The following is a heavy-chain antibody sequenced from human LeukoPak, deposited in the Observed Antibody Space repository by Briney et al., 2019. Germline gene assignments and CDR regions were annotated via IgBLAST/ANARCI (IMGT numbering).Heavy chain of an antibody. CDR1: GGSISSYY. CDR2: IYYSGST. V-gene: IGHV4-39*01. D-gene: IGHD2-2*01. J-gene: IGHJ5*02. CDR3: AREYCSSTSCPWGFDL. Sequence: SETLSLTCTVSGGSISSYYWGWIRQPPGKGLEWIGSIYYSGSTYYNPSLKSRVTISVDTSKNQFSLKLSSVTAADTAVYYCAREYCSSTSCPWGFDLWGQGTLVTVSS.